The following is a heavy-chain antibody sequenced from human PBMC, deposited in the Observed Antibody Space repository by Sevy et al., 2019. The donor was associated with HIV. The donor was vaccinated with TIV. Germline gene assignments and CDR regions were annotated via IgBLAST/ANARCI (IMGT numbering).Heavy chain of an antibody. CDR1: GFTFSSYA. CDR2: ISYDGSNK. D-gene: IGHD3-22*01. CDR3: AREVGSGYYYTPFDY. J-gene: IGHJ4*02. V-gene: IGHV3-30-3*01. Sequence: GGYLRLSCAASGFTFSSYAMRWVRQAPGKGLEWVAVISYDGSNKYYAESVKGRFTISRDNTKNTLYLQMNSLRAEDPAFYYCAREVGSGYYYTPFDYWGQGTLVTVSS.